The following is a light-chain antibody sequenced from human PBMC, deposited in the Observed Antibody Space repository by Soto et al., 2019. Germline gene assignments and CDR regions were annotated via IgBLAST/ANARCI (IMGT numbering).Light chain of an antibody. Sequence: QSVLSQSPSASGTPGQRVTLSCSGRSSNIGSNYVYWFQQLPGTAPKLLIYANDQRPSGVPDRFSGSRSGTSASLAISGLQSEDEADYYCVAWDDSLNGHVVFGGGTKVTVL. CDR3: VAWDDSLNGHVV. V-gene: IGLV1-44*01. CDR2: AND. J-gene: IGLJ2*01. CDR1: SSNIGSNY.